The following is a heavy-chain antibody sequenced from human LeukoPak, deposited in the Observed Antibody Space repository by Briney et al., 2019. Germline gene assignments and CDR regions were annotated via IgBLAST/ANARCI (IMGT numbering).Heavy chain of an antibody. D-gene: IGHD2/OR15-2a*01. CDR3: AREIISFYYMDV. J-gene: IGHJ6*03. CDR1: RFTLRSYS. CDR2: ISSGPNYK. Sequence: PGGSLRLSCAASRFTLRSYSMQWVRQAPGKGLEWVSSISSGPNYKDYADSVKGRFTVSRDDAGDSVYLQMNSLKVEDTAVYYCAREIISFYYMDVWGKGTTVTVSS. V-gene: IGHV3-21*01.